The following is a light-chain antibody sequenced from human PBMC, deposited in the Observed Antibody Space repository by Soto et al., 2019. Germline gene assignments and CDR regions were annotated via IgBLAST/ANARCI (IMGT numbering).Light chain of an antibody. V-gene: IGKV1-5*01. Sequence: DIQMTQSPSTLSASVGDRVTISCRASQSITSWLAWYQQKPGKAPKLLIYDASSLESGVPSRFSGSGSGTEFTLTISSLQPDDFATYYCQQYNSYSLTFGGGTKVEIK. CDR3: QQYNSYSLT. J-gene: IGKJ4*01. CDR2: DAS. CDR1: QSITSW.